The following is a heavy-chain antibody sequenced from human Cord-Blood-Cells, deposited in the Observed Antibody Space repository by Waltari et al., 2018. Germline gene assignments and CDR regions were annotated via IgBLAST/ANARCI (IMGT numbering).Heavy chain of an antibody. CDR2: IRSKAYGGTT. Sequence: EVQLVESGGGLVKPGRSLRLSCTASGFTFGDYAMSWFRQAPGKGLEWVGFIRSKAYGGTTEYAASVKGRFTISRDDSKNIAYLQMNSLKTEDTAVYYCTRENESAGYSSSWWGQGTLVTVSS. D-gene: IGHD6-13*01. CDR1: GFTFGDYA. J-gene: IGHJ4*02. CDR3: TRENESAGYSSSW. V-gene: IGHV3-49*05.